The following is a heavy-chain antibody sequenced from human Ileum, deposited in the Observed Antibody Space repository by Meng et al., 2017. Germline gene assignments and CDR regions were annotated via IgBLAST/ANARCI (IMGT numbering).Heavy chain of an antibody. J-gene: IGHJ4*02. CDR3: ARDRQWELTRGRFDY. CDR2: ISYDGSNK. D-gene: IGHD1-26*01. V-gene: IGHV3-30*01. Sequence: QVQLVEAGGGGVQPGRSLRLSCAASGFTFSSYAMHWVRQAPGKGLEWVAVISYDGSNKYYADSVKGRFTISRDNSKNTLYLQMNSLRAEDTAVYYCARDRQWELTRGRFDYWGQGTLVTVSS. CDR1: GFTFSSYA.